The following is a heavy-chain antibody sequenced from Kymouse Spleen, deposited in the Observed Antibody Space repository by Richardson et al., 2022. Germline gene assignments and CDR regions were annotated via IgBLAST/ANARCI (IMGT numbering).Heavy chain of an antibody. CDR2: IYSCGST. CDR3: ARLTVPDAFDI. Sequence: EVQLVESGGGLIQPGGSLRLSCAASGFTVSSNYMSWVRQAPGKGLEWVSVIYSCGSTYYADSVKGRFTISRDNSKNTLYLQMNSLRAEDTAVYYCARLTVPDAFDIWGQGTMVTVSS. V-gene: IGHV3-66*03. CDR1: GFTVSSNY. D-gene: IGHD1-20*01,IGHD1-7*01,IGHD7-27*02. J-gene: IGHJ3*02.